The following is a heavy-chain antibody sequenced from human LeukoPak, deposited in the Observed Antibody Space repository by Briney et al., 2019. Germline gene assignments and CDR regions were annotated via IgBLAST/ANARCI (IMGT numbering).Heavy chain of an antibody. CDR2: IYSGGST. V-gene: IGHV3-53*05. D-gene: IGHD6-19*01. CDR1: GFTVSRNY. J-gene: IGHJ4*02. CDR3: AGGSGWYMSNFDY. Sequence: PGGSLRLSCAASGFTVSRNYMSWVRQAPGKGLEWVSVIYSGGSTYYADSVKGRFTISRDNSKNTLYLQMNSLRAEDTAVYYCAGGSGWYMSNFDYWGQGTLVTVSS.